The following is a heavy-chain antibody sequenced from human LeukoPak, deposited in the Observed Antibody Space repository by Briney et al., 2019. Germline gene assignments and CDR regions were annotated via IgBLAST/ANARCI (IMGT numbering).Heavy chain of an antibody. CDR1: GGSISSGIYY. CDR3: GRDLNGVTDP. V-gene: IGHV4-61*02. CDR2: IYSSGNT. Sequence: SQTLSLTCTVSGGSISSGIYYWSWIRQPAGKGLEWIGRIYSSGNTNYNPSLKSRVTISVDTSNNQFSLKLSSGTAADTAMYYCGRDLNGVTDPWGQGTLVTVSS. D-gene: IGHD3-16*02. J-gene: IGHJ5*02.